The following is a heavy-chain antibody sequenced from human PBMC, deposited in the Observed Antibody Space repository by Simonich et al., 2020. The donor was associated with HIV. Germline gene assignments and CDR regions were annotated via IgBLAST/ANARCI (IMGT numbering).Heavy chain of an antibody. Sequence: QVQLQQWGAGLLKPSETLSLSCAVYGGSFHTYYWSWIRQPPGKGLEWIGEINHSESTNDNPSLKSRGTISVDTSKNQFSLKLSSVTAADTAVYYCARGRYSSSSHDVFDSWGQGTMVTVSS. CDR3: ARGRYSSSSHDVFDS. D-gene: IGHD6-13*01. J-gene: IGHJ3*02. CDR2: INHSEST. CDR1: GGSFHTYY. V-gene: IGHV4-34*01.